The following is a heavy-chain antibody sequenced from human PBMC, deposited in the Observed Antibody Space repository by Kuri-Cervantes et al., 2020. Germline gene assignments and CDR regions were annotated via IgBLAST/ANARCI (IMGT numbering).Heavy chain of an antibody. CDR3: ARVAVTTDFDY. J-gene: IGHJ4*02. D-gene: IGHD4-17*01. CDR1: GFTFSSYA. V-gene: IGHV3-30*01. CDR2: ISYDGSNK. Sequence: GESLKISCAASGFTFSSYAMHWVRQAPGKGLEWVAVISYDGSNKYYADSVKGRFTISRDNSKNTLYLQMNSLRAEDTAVYYCARVAVTTDFDYWGQGTLVTVSS.